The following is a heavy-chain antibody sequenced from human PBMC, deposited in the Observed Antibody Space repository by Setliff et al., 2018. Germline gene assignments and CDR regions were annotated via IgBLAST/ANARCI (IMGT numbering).Heavy chain of an antibody. Sequence: PGGSLRLSCEASGFTFSDHYMDWVRQAPGRGLEWVARSRDRINSYSTEYAASVKDRFIISRDNSKNSLFLQMNGLRSEDTAVYYCARRGRPTSGYCPIDSWGQGTLVTV. CDR1: GFTFSDHY. CDR3: ARRGRPTSGYCPIDS. CDR2: SRDRINSYST. D-gene: IGHD3-3*01. J-gene: IGHJ4*02. V-gene: IGHV3-72*01.